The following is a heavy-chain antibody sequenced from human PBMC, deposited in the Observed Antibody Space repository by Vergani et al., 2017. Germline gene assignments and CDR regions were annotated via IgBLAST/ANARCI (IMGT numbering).Heavy chain of an antibody. CDR3: ARVKLTWFDP. CDR1: GFPFSSYS. V-gene: IGHV3-48*01. D-gene: IGHD1-1*01. CDR2: ISSSSSTI. Sequence: EVQLVESGGGLVQPGGSLRLSCAASGFPFSSYSLNWVRQAPGKGLEWVSYISSSSSTIYYADSVKGRFTISRDNAKNSLYLQMNSLRAEDTAVYYCARVKLTWFDPWGQGTLVTVSS. J-gene: IGHJ5*02.